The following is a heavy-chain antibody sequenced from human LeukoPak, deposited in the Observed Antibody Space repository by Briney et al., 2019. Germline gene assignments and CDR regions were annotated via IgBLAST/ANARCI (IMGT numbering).Heavy chain of an antibody. J-gene: IGHJ4*02. Sequence: PGGSLRLSCAASGFTFSSYAMSWVRQAPGKVLEWVSAISGSGGSTYYADSVKGRFTISRDNSKNTLYLQMNSLRAEDTAVYYCAKALGYCSGGSCLSFDYWGQGTLVTVSS. CDR3: AKALGYCSGGSCLSFDY. CDR2: ISGSGGST. D-gene: IGHD2-15*01. V-gene: IGHV3-23*01. CDR1: GFTFSSYA.